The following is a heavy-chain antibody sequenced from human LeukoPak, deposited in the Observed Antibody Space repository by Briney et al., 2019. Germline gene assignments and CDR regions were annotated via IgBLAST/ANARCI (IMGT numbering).Heavy chain of an antibody. CDR1: GYTFTAYF. Sequence: APVRVSCKASGYTFTAYFIHWVRQAPGQGPEWMGRMNGNSGVTMYAQTLQDRVTMTRDTSISTAYMELSRLTSDDTAVYYCARDLSSTSNWEFDYWGQGTLVTVSS. D-gene: IGHD7-27*01. J-gene: IGHJ4*02. CDR2: MNGNSGVT. V-gene: IGHV1-2*06. CDR3: ARDLSSTSNWEFDY.